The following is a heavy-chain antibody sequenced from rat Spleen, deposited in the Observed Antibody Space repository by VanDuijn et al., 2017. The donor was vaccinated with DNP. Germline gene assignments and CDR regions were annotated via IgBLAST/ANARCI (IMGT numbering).Heavy chain of an antibody. D-gene: IGHD1-4*01. V-gene: IGHV5S14*01. CDR1: GFTFSNYG. CDR3: AGRPPPPRGPLEY. Sequence: EVQLVESGGGPVQPGRSMKLSCAASGFTFSNYGMAWVRQTPTKGLEWVASISTGGGNTYYRDSMKGRFTISRDNAKSTLYLQMDSLRSEDTATCYCAGRPPPPRGPLEYWGKGITVTVSS. CDR2: ISTGGGNT. J-gene: IGHJ2*01.